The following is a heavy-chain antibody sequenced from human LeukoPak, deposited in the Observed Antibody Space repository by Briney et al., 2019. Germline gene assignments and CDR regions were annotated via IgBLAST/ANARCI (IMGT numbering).Heavy chain of an antibody. V-gene: IGHV3-23*01. Sequence: GGSLRLSCAASGFTFSSYAMSWVRQAPGKGLEWVSAISGSGGSTYCAVSVKGRFTISRDNSKNTLYLQMNSLRAEDTAVYYCAKDSTAGSYYYYYMDVWGKGTTVTVSS. CDR2: ISGSGGST. J-gene: IGHJ6*03. CDR1: GFTFSSYA. CDR3: AKDSTAGSYYYYYMDV. D-gene: IGHD4-17*01.